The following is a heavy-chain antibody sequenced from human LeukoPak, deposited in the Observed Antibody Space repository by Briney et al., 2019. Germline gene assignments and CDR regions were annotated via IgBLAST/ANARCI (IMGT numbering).Heavy chain of an antibody. CDR3: ARGFSGYCSGGSCYDDAFDI. V-gene: IGHV3-30-3*01. J-gene: IGHJ3*02. D-gene: IGHD2-15*01. Sequence: PGRSLRLSCAASGFTFSSYAMHWVRQAPGKGLEWVAVISYDGSNKYYADSVKGRFTISRDNSKNTLYLQMNSLRAEDTAVYYCARGFSGYCSGGSCYDDAFDIWGQGTMVTVSS. CDR1: GFTFSSYA. CDR2: ISYDGSNK.